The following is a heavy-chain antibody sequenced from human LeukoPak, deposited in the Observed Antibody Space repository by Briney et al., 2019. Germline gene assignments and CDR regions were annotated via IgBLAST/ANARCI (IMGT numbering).Heavy chain of an antibody. Sequence: SETLSLTCTVSGGSISSYYWSWIRQPPGKGLEWIGYIYYSGSTNYNPSLKSRVTISVDTSKNQFSLKLSSVTAADTAVYYCASEGPTLRSGYDYWGQGTLVTVSS. CDR1: GGSISSYY. CDR2: IYYSGST. V-gene: IGHV4-59*01. J-gene: IGHJ4*02. CDR3: ASEGPTLRSGYDY. D-gene: IGHD5-12*01.